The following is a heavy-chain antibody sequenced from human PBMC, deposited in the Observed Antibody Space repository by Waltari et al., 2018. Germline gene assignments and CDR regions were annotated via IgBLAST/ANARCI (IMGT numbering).Heavy chain of an antibody. D-gene: IGHD3-10*01. CDR1: GGSISSSSYY. J-gene: IGHJ4*02. CDR3: ARGVRGVFF. V-gene: IGHV4-39*01. Sequence: QLQLQESGPGLVKPSETLSLTCTVSGGSISSSSYYWGWIRKPPGKGLEWIGSIYYSGSTYYNPSLKSRVTISVDTSKNQFSLKLSSVTAADTAVYYCARGVRGVFFWGQGTLVTVSS. CDR2: IYYSGST.